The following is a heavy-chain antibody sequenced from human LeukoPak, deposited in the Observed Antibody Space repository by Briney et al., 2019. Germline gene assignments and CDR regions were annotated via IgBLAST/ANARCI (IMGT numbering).Heavy chain of an antibody. CDR3: ARNGYFDWRLDS. J-gene: IGHJ4*02. V-gene: IGHV4-59*01. Sequence: SETLSLTCTVSGGSISSYYWSWIRQPPGKGLEWIGYIYYNGSTNYNPSLKSRVTISADTSKNQFSLKLSSVTAADTAVYYCARNGYFDWRLDSWGQGNLVTVSS. D-gene: IGHD3-9*01. CDR2: IYYNGST. CDR1: GGSISSYY.